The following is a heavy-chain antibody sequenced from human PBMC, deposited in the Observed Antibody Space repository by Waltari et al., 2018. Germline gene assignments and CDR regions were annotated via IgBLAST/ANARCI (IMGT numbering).Heavy chain of an antibody. CDR3: ARESRYDFWSGPQWGWFDP. V-gene: IGHV4-39*07. Sequence: QLQLQESGPGPVKPSETLSLTCTVSGGSISSSSDYWGWVRQPPGKGLGWLGSIYYRGSAYYNPSLKSRVTISVDTSKNQLSLRLSSVTAADTAVYYCARESRYDFWSGPQWGWFDPWGQGTLITVSS. CDR1: GGSISSSSDY. D-gene: IGHD3-3*01. CDR2: IYYRGSA. J-gene: IGHJ5*02.